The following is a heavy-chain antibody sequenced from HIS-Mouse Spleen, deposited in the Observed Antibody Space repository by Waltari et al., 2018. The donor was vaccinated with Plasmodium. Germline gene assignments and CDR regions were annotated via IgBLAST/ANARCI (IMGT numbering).Heavy chain of an antibody. CDR1: GGSIILYY. CDR2: IYYSAST. J-gene: IGHJ5*02. Sequence: QVQLQESGPGLVKPSATLSLTCTVSGGSIILYYLSWIRPPPGKGLEWFGYIYYSASTNYNPSLKSRVTISVDTSKNQFSLKLSSVTAADTAVYYCARHSPASSWYWFDPWGQGTLVTVSS. D-gene: IGHD6-13*01. CDR3: ARHSPASSWYWFDP. V-gene: IGHV4-59*08.